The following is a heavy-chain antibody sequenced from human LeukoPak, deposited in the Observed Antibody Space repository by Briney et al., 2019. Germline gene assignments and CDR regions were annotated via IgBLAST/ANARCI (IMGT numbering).Heavy chain of an antibody. CDR1: GFTFSTYV. CDR2: ISGSGGGT. V-gene: IGHV3-23*01. D-gene: IGHD6-19*01. J-gene: IGHJ4*02. Sequence: GGSLRLSCAASGFTFSTYVMSWVRQAPGKGLEWVSAISGSGGGTFYADPVKGRFTISRDNSKNTLFLQMNSLRVEDTAVYYCARGSGSGWPLDFWGQGTLVTVSS. CDR3: ARGSGSGWPLDF.